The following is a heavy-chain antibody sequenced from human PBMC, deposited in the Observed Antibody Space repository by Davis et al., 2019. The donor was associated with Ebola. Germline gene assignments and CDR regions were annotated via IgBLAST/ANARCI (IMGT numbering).Heavy chain of an antibody. V-gene: IGHV1-2*02. CDR1: GYIFTGYY. CDR3: ARGGAVAATRHYYYYYGMDV. J-gene: IGHJ6*02. D-gene: IGHD6-19*01. CDR2: INPNSGGT. Sequence: ASVKVPCKASGYIFTGYYMHWVRQAPGQGLEWMGWINPNSGGTNYAQKFQGRVTMTRDTSISTAYMELSRLRSDDTAVYYCARGGAVAATRHYYYYYGMDVWGQGTTVTVSS.